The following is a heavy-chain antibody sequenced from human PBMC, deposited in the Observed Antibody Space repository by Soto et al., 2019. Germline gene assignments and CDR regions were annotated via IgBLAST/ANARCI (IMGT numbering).Heavy chain of an antibody. Sequence: VASVKVSCKASGGTFSSYAISWVRQAPGQGLEWMGGIIPIFGTADYAQKFQGRVTITADESTSTAYMELSSLRSEDTAVYYCASMLDHYYFDYWGQGTLVTVSS. D-gene: IGHD1-1*01. CDR1: GGTFSSYA. J-gene: IGHJ4*02. CDR3: ASMLDHYYFDY. CDR2: IIPIFGTA. V-gene: IGHV1-69*13.